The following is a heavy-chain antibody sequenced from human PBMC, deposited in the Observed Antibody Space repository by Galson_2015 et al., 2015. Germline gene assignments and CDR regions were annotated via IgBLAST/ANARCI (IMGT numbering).Heavy chain of an antibody. V-gene: IGHV3-23*01. CDR2: ISGSGGST. D-gene: IGHD5-12*01. Sequence: SLRLSCAASGFTFSSFAMSWVRQAPGKGLEWVSGISGSGGSTYYADSVKGRFTISRDNSKNTLSLQMNSLRAEDTAVYYCAKPLPGYSGSVIAFHSGGQEPRVTASS. J-gene: IGHJ4*02. CDR1: GFTFSSFA. CDR3: AKPLPGYSGSVIAFHS.